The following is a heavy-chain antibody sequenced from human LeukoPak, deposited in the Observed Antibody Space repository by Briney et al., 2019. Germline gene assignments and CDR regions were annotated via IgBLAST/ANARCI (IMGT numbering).Heavy chain of an antibody. CDR2: ISGSGGST. Sequence: GGSLSLSCAASGFTFSSYAMSWVRQAPGKGLEWVSAISGSGGSTYYADSVKGRFTISRDNSKNTLYLQMNSLRAGDTAVYYCAKYGGSYFPYYFDYWGQGTLVTVSS. CDR1: GFTFSSYA. CDR3: AKYGGSYFPYYFDY. J-gene: IGHJ4*02. V-gene: IGHV3-23*01. D-gene: IGHD1-26*01.